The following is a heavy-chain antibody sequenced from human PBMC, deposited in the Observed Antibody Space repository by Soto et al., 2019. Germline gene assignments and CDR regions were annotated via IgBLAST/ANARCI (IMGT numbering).Heavy chain of an antibody. CDR3: ERRLYDTSGYRYCDF. V-gene: IGHV5-51*01. D-gene: IGHD3-22*01. CDR2: IFPDDSET. J-gene: IGHJ4*02. CDR1: GYSFSSYW. Sequence: GESLKISCKASGYSFSSYWIGWVRQIPGKGLEWMGIIFPDDSETRYSPSFQGKVSISVDKSITTAYLQWSSLKASDTAMYYCERRLYDTSGYRYCDFWGQGTLVTVYS.